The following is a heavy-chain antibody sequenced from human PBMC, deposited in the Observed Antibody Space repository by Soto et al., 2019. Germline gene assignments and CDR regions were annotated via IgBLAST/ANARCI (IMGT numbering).Heavy chain of an antibody. J-gene: IGHJ5*02. CDR1: GFTFSSYA. CDR3: ARDLHDYVSFRFDP. CDR2: ISARDGST. V-gene: IGHV3-23*01. D-gene: IGHD3-16*01. Sequence: GGSLRLSCAASGFTFSSYAMSWVRQAPGKGLEWVSAISARDGSTNYADSVKGRFTISRDNAKNSLYLQMNSLRAEDTAVYYCARDLHDYVSFRFDPWGQGTLVTVSS.